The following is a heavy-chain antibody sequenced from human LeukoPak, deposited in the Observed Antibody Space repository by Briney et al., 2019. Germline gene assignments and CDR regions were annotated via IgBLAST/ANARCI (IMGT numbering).Heavy chain of an antibody. CDR3: ARTETYDILTGYYLYYFDY. Sequence: SQTLSLTCTVSGDSISSGGYYWTWIRQHPGKGLEWIGFIYYSGSTYYNPSLKSRVTISVDTSKNQFSLKLSSVTAADTAVYYCARTETYDILTGYYLYYFDYWGQGTLVTVSS. D-gene: IGHD3-9*01. V-gene: IGHV4-31*03. CDR2: IYYSGST. J-gene: IGHJ4*02. CDR1: GDSISSGGYY.